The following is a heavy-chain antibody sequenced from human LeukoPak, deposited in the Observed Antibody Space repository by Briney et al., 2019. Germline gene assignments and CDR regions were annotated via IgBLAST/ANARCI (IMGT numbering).Heavy chain of an antibody. D-gene: IGHD6-19*01. CDR1: GFTFDDYA. Sequence: GGSLRLSCAASGFTFDDYAMHWVRHAPGKGLEWVSGISWNSGSIYYADSVKGRFTISRENAKNSLYLQMNSLRAEDTALYYCAKNADYSSGWYGGGGFDYWGQGTLVTVSS. CDR3: AKNADYSSGWYGGGGFDY. V-gene: IGHV3-9*01. CDR2: ISWNSGSI. J-gene: IGHJ4*02.